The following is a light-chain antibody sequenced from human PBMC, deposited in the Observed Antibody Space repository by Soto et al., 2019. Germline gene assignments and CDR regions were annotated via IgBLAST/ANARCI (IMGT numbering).Light chain of an antibody. CDR3: QQYGSSPAT. J-gene: IGKJ1*01. V-gene: IGKV3-20*01. Sequence: VLTQSPCPLSKSAGERATLSWGASQSVSNNYLAWYQQKTGQAPRLLIYGASNRDTGIPDRFSGSRYGTDVTLTISRLETEDFAVYFCQQYGSSPATFGQGTKVDIK. CDR2: GAS. CDR1: QSVSNNY.